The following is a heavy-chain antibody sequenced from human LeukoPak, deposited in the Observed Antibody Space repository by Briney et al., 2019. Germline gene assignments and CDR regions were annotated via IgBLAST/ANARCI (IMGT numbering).Heavy chain of an antibody. CDR1: GFSFSSFA. V-gene: IGHV3-23*01. J-gene: IGHJ4*02. CDR3: AKRGVVIRVILVGFHKEANYFDS. D-gene: IGHD3-22*01. Sequence: SGGSLRLSCVGSGFSFSSFAMTWVRQAPGKGLEWVSTIYGGGANTFYADSVKGRFTISRDDSKNMQFLQMDSLRPEDTAVYFCAKRGVVIRVILVGFHKEANYFDSWGQGALVTVSS. CDR2: IYGGGANT.